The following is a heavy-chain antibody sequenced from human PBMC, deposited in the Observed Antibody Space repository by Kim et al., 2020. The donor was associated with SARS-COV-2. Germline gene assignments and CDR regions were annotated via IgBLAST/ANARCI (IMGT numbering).Heavy chain of an antibody. J-gene: IGHJ4*02. D-gene: IGHD3-3*01. Sequence: SNKTSADSVKGRFTISKDNSKNTLYLQMNSLRAEDTAVYYCARDIGSSLDYWGQGTLVTVSS. CDR3: ARDIGSSLDY. CDR2: SNK. V-gene: IGHV3-30-3*01.